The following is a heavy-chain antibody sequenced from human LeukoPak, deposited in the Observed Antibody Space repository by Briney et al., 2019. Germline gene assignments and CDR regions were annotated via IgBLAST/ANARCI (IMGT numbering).Heavy chain of an antibody. CDR2: ISSGGSAK. D-gene: IGHD4/OR15-4a*01. Sequence: GSLRLSCAAPGFTFSEYYMSRIRQAPGQGLEWVSYISSGGSAKYYADSVKGRFALSSENTKNSLYLKMDSLRSEETAVYYCGRDTRSAHYSIDYWGHGSLVTVSS. V-gene: IGHV3-11*01. CDR1: GFTFSEYY. J-gene: IGHJ4*01. CDR3: GRDTRSAHYSIDY.